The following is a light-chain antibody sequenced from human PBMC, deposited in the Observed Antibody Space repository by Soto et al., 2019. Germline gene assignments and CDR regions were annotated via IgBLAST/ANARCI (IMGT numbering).Light chain of an antibody. CDR1: SGNIVTSS. V-gene: IGLV1-44*01. CDR3: AVWDDSLNGHV. Sequence: QSDLTKPPGASGTPGQTFSIAWSGVSGNIVTSSVHWYKHLPGTAPKPLIYTNDQRPSGVPDRFSGSKSGTSASLAISGLQSEDEADYYCAVWDDSLNGHVFGAGTKVTVL. CDR2: TND. J-gene: IGLJ1*01.